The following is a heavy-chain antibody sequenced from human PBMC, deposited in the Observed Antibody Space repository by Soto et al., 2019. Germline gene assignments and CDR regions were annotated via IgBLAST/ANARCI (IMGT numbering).Heavy chain of an antibody. CDR3: ARAGNWFDP. V-gene: IGHV4-59*01. D-gene: IGHD2-8*02. J-gene: IGHJ5*02. Sequence: PSXTLSLTCTVSGGAISSYYWSCIRQPPGKGREWIGYIYYSGSTNYTPSLKSRVTISVDTSKNQFSLKLSSVTAADTAVYYCARAGNWFDPWGQGTLVTVSS. CDR1: GGAISSYY. CDR2: IYYSGST.